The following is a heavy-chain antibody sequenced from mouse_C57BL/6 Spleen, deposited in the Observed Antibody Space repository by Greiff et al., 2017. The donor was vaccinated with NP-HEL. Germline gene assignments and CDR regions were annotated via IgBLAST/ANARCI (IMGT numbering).Heavy chain of an antibody. D-gene: IGHD2-5*01. Sequence: QVQLQQPGAELVKPGASVKLSCKASGYTFTSYWMHWVKQRPGRGLEWIGRIDPNSGGTKYNEKFKSKATLTVDKPSSTAYMQLSSLTSEDSAGYYCARWHDGTTEAIVTGAMDYWGQGTSVTVSS. V-gene: IGHV1-62-3*01. CDR2: IDPNSGGT. CDR3: ARWHDGTTEAIVTGAMDY. J-gene: IGHJ4*01. CDR1: GYTFTSYW.